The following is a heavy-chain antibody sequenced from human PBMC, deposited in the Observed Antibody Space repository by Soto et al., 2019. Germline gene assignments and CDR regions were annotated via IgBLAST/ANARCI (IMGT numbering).Heavy chain of an antibody. J-gene: IGHJ4*02. V-gene: IGHV5-51*01. CDR3: ARQSVLMVSRGGPFDY. Sequence: GESLKISCKGSGYSFTSYWIGWVRQMPGKGLEWMGIIYPGDSDTRYSPSFQGQVTISADKSISTAYLQWSSLKASDTAMYYCARQSVLMVSRGGPFDYWGQGTLVTVSS. D-gene: IGHD2-8*01. CDR1: GYSFTSYW. CDR2: IYPGDSDT.